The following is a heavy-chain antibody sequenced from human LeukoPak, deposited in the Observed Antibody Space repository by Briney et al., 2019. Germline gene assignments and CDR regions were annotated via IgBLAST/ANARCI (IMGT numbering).Heavy chain of an antibody. J-gene: IGHJ4*02. V-gene: IGHV1-2*02. CDR1: GYTFTGYY. Sequence: GASVKVSCKASGYTFTGYYMHWVRQAPGQGXXXXXXXXPNSGGTNCAQKFQGRVTMTRDTSISTAYMELSRLRSDDTAVYYCASLPLGYSSSWYGLRYWGQGTLVTVSS. D-gene: IGHD6-13*01. CDR2: XXPNSGGT. CDR3: ASLPLGYSSSWYGLRY.